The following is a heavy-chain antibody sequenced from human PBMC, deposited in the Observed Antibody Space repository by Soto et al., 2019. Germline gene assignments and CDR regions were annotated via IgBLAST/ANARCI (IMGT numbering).Heavy chain of an antibody. CDR1: GGSFSGYY. D-gene: IGHD2-2*01. J-gene: IGHJ5*02. Sequence: SETLSLTCAVYGGSFSGYYWSWIRQPPGKGLEWIGEINHSGSTNYNPSLKSRVTISVDTSKNQFSLKLSSVTAADTAVYYCARLGNEYCSSTSCYYFTWGQGTLVTVSS. V-gene: IGHV4-34*01. CDR2: INHSGST. CDR3: ARLGNEYCSSTSCYYFT.